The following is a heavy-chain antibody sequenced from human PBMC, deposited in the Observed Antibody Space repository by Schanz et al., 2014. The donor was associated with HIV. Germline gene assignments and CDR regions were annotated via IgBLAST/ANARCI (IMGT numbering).Heavy chain of an antibody. V-gene: IGHV3-30*18. CDR1: GFSFSNFG. J-gene: IGHJ4*02. D-gene: IGHD3-22*01. CDR3: AKPEYDSSGNSQTHFDY. Sequence: QVQLVESGGGVVQPGRSLRLSCAASGFSFSNFGMHWVRQAPGKGLEWVAVISYDGRNKYYADSVKGRLTISRDNSKNTLSLQMTALRTEDTAIYYCAKPEYDSSGNSQTHFDYWGQGTLVSVSS. CDR2: ISYDGRNK.